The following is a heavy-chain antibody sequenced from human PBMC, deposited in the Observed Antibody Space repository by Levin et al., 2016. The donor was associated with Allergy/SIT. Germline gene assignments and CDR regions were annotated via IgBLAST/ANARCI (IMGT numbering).Heavy chain of an antibody. J-gene: IGHJ4*02. Sequence: WIRQPPGKGLEWIGYIYYSGSTYYNPSLKSRVTISVDTSKNQFSLKLSSVTAADTAVYYCARRGWQQYGGGLDYWGQGTLVTVSS. D-gene: IGHD6-13*01. CDR3: ARRGWQQYGGGLDY. CDR2: IYYSGST. V-gene: IGHV4-31*02.